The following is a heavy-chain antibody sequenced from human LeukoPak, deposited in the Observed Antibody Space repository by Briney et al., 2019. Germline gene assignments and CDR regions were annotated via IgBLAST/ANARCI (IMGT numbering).Heavy chain of an antibody. V-gene: IGHV4-59*01. J-gene: IGHJ5*02. D-gene: IGHD3-3*01. CDR3: ARDFGSGREEGWFDP. Sequence: SETLSLTCTVSGGSISSYYWSWIRQPPGKGLEWIGYIYYSGSTNYNPSLKSRVTIAVDTSKIQFSLNLPSVTAADTAVYYCARDFGSGREEGWFDPWGQGTLVTVSS. CDR1: GGSISSYY. CDR2: IYYSGST.